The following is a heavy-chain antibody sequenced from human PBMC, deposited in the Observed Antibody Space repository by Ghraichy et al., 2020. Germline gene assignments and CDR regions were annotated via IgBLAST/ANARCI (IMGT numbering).Heavy chain of an antibody. CDR2: INPNSGGT. Sequence: ASVKVSCKASGYTFTGYYMHWVRQAPGQGLEWMGWINPNSGGTKYVQKLQGRVTMTRDTSITTAYMELSRLRSDDTAVYYCAGANWADGYYFDRWGQGTLVTVSS. V-gene: IGHV1-2*02. D-gene: IGHD7-27*01. J-gene: IGHJ4*02. CDR1: GYTFTGYY. CDR3: AGANWADGYYFDR.